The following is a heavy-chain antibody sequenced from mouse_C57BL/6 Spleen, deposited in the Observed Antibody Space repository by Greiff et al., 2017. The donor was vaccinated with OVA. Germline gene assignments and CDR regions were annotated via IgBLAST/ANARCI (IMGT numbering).Heavy chain of an antibody. Sequence: VKLQESGPGLVQPSQSLSITCTVSGFSLTSYGVHWVRQSPGQGLEWLGVIWRGGSTDYNAAFMSRLSITKDNSKCQVFSKMNSLQADDTAIYYCAKRGDDYDGRGYAMDYWGQGTSVTVSS. J-gene: IGHJ4*01. CDR1: GFSLTSYG. V-gene: IGHV2-5*01. CDR3: AKRGDDYDGRGYAMDY. CDR2: IWRGGST. D-gene: IGHD2-4*01.